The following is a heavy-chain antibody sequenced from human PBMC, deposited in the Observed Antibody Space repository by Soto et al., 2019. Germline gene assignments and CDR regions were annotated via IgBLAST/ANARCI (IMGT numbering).Heavy chain of an antibody. Sequence: QVQLVQSGAEVKKPGASVKVSCKASGYTFTSYGISWVRQAPGQGLEWMGWISAYNGNTNYAQKLQGRVTMTTDTSTRTAYMELRSLRSDDTAVYYCARVGYYYGSGSYYTTEYYYYGMDVWGQGTTVTVSS. CDR2: ISAYNGNT. V-gene: IGHV1-18*01. J-gene: IGHJ6*02. CDR1: GYTFTSYG. CDR3: ARVGYYYGSGSYYTTEYYYYGMDV. D-gene: IGHD3-10*01.